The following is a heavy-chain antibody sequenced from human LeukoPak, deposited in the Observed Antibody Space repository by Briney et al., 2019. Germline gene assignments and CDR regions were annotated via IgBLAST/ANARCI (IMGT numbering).Heavy chain of an antibody. CDR3: AKDGGGWYSSGWYYFDC. CDR2: ISGSSGST. D-gene: IGHD6-19*01. CDR1: GFTFNNYA. Sequence: PGGSLRLSCAASGFTFNNYAMNWVRQAPGKGLEWVSAISGSSGSTYYADSVKGRFTISRDNSKNTLYLQMNSLRAEDTTVYYCAKDGGGWYSSGWYYFDCWGQGTLVTVSS. V-gene: IGHV3-23*01. J-gene: IGHJ4*02.